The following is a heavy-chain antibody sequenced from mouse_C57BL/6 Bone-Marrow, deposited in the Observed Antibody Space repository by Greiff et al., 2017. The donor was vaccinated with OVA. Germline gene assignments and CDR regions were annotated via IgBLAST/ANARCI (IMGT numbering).Heavy chain of an antibody. CDR2: IYPGNSDT. CDR1: GYTFTSYW. D-gene: IGHD2-3*01. J-gene: IGHJ4*01. V-gene: IGHV1-5*01. CDR3: TRDGYYFYAMDY. Sequence: EVQLQQSGTVLARPGASVKMSCKTSGYTFTSYWMHWVKQRPGPGLEWIGAIYPGNSDTSYNQKFKGKAKLTAVTSASTAYMELSSLTNEDSAVYYCTRDGYYFYAMDYWGQGTSVTVSS.